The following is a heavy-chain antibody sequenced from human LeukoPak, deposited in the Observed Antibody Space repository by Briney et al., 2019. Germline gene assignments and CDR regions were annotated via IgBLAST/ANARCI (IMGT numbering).Heavy chain of an antibody. CDR3: ARASSSRGSYSRRGEDYFDY. CDR2: INPSAGST. D-gene: IGHD1-26*01. V-gene: IGHV1-46*01. Sequence: ASVKVSCKASGYTLSSYYMHWVRQAPGQGLEWMAIINPSAGSTSYAQSFQGRVTLTRDTSSSTVYMELSSLRFDDTAIHYCARASSSRGSYSRRGEDYFDYWGQGTLVTVSS. CDR1: GYTLSSYY. J-gene: IGHJ4*02.